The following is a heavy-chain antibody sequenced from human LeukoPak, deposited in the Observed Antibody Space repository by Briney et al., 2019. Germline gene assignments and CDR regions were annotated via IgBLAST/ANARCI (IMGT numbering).Heavy chain of an antibody. CDR3: ARAYYDLWSGYSSLDNGFDS. CDR1: GYRFTNYW. J-gene: IGHJ4*02. Sequence: GESLKISCKGSGYRFTNYWIGWVRQMPGKGLEWMGIIYPGDSDTTYSPSFQGQVTISADKSISTAYLQWSSLKASDTAMYYCARAYYDLWSGYSSLDNGFDSWGQGTLVTVSS. V-gene: IGHV5-51*01. D-gene: IGHD3-3*01. CDR2: IYPGDSDT.